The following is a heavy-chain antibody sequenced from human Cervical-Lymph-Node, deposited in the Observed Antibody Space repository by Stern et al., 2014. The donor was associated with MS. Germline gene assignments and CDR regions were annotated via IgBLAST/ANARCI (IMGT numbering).Heavy chain of an antibody. CDR1: GVSLSIDSYY. D-gene: IGHD2-21*02. J-gene: IGHJ4*02. Sequence: QVQLQESGPGLVKPSETLSLTCSVSGVSLSIDSYYWGWVRQTPGKGLEWIGSVSHSGTTYYNPYLKSRVTISAETSNNKFSLKLSSVTAADTGVYYCARHDRIALGTAIGKWGQGTLVTVSP. V-gene: IGHV4-39*01. CDR3: ARHDRIALGTAIGK. CDR2: VSHSGTT.